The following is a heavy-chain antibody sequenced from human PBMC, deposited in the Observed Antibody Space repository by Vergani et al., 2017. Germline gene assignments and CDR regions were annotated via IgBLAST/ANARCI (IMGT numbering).Heavy chain of an antibody. V-gene: IGHV3-30-3*01. J-gene: IGHJ4*02. CDR3: ARDAAPYYYGSGSYYLDY. CDR2: ISYDGSNK. D-gene: IGHD3-10*01. CDR1: GFTFSSYW. Sequence: VQLVESGGGLVQPGGSLRLSCAASGFTFSSYWMSWVRQAPGKGLEWVAVISYDGSNKYYADSVKGRFTISRDNSKNTLYLQMNSLRAEDTAVYYCARDAAPYYYGSGSYYLDYWGQGTLVTVSS.